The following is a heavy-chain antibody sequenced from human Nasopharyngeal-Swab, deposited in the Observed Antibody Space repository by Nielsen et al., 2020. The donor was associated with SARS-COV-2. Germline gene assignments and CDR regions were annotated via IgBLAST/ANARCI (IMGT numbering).Heavy chain of an antibody. D-gene: IGHD2-2*02. CDR2: ISSSSSYI. V-gene: IGHV3-21*01. CDR3: ARGQYTHQNYYYYGMDV. Sequence: GESLKISCAASGFTFSSYSMNWVRQAPGKGLEWVSSISSSSSYIYYADSVKGRFTISRDNAKNSLYLQMNSLRAEDTAVYYCARGQYTHQNYYYYGMDVWGQGTTVTVSS. CDR1: GFTFSSYS. J-gene: IGHJ6*02.